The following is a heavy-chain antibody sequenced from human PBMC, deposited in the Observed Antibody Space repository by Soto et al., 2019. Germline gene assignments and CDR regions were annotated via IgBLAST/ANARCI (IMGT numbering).Heavy chain of an antibody. Sequence: SETLSLTCTVSGGSISSYYWSWIRQPPGKGLEWIGYIYYSGSTNYNPSLKSRVTISVDTSKNQFSLKLSSVTAADTAVYYCARVGRGDPYYYYYYMDVWGKGTTVTVSS. V-gene: IGHV4-59*01. CDR2: IYYSGST. J-gene: IGHJ6*03. CDR3: ARVGRGDPYYYYYYMDV. D-gene: IGHD3-16*01. CDR1: GGSISSYY.